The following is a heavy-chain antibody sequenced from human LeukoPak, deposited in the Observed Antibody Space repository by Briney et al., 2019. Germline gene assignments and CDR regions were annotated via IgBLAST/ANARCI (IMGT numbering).Heavy chain of an antibody. CDR2: TRYDESKT. J-gene: IGHJ4*02. V-gene: IGHV3-30*02. Sequence: GGSLRLSCAASGFTFSNNGMQWVRQTPGKGLEWVAFTRYDESKTFYGDSVRGRFTISRDNSKNTLYLRMNSLTTDDSAVYYCAKARYSGSPALDFWGQGTLVTVSS. CDR3: AKARYSGSPALDF. CDR1: GFTFSNNG. D-gene: IGHD1-26*01.